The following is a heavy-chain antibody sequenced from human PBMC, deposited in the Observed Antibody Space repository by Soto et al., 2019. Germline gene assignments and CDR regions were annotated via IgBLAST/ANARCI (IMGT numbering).Heavy chain of an antibody. CDR3: ARDAYCRGGSCFKFAP. CDR1: GYTFTSYD. CDR2: MNPNSGNT. V-gene: IGHV1-8*01. J-gene: IGHJ5*02. D-gene: IGHD2-15*01. Sequence: GXSVKVSCKASGYTFTSYDINWVRQATGQGLEWMGWMNPNSGNTGYAQKFQGRVTMTRSTSISTAYMELSSLRSEDTAVYYCARDAYCRGGSCFKFAPWGQGTLVTVSS.